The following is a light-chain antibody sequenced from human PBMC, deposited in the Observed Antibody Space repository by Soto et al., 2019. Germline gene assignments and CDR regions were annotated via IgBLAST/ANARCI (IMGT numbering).Light chain of an antibody. Sequence: VLNQPPSASGSTGQSVAISCTRTSSDVGGHNYVSWYQQHPGKAPKLMIYEVSKRPSGVPDRFSGSKSGNTASLTVSGLQAEDEADYYCSSYAGSNNPYVFGTGTKATVL. J-gene: IGLJ1*01. CDR2: EVS. V-gene: IGLV2-8*01. CDR3: SSYAGSNNPYV. CDR1: SSDVGGHNY.